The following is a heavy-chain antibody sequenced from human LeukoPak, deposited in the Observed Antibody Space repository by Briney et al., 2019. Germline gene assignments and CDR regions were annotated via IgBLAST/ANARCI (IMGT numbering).Heavy chain of an antibody. CDR2: ISKTGKT. V-gene: IGHV4-31*03. CDR3: TRERDYYDNSGYYYSYFDS. Sequence: SETLSLTCTVSGGSISSGSYYWTWIRQDPGKGLEWIGCISKTGKTFSNLSLKSRVTISVDTSKNQFSLKLTSVTAADTAVYFCTRERDYYDNSGYYYSYFDSWGQGTLVTVSS. D-gene: IGHD3-22*01. CDR1: GGSISSGSYY. J-gene: IGHJ4*02.